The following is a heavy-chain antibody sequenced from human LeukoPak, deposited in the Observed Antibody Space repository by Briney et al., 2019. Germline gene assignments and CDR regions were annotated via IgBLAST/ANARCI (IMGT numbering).Heavy chain of an antibody. Sequence: GGTLRLSCAASGFTFSSYGMSWVRQAPGKGLEWVSAISGGGGTIYYADSVKGRFTISRDNAKNSLYLQMNSLRAEDTAVYYCAELGITMIGGVWGKGTTVTISS. CDR2: ISGGGGTI. J-gene: IGHJ6*04. CDR3: AELGITMIGGV. D-gene: IGHD3-10*02. V-gene: IGHV3-48*03. CDR1: GFTFSSYG.